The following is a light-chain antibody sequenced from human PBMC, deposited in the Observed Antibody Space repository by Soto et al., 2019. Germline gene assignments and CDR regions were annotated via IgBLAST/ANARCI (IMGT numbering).Light chain of an antibody. Sequence: DIQLTQSPSFLSASVGDRVTITCRASRGIGSYLSWYQQRPGKAPKLLIYAASTLQSGVPSRFSGSRSGTEFTLTISSLQPGDFATFYCQQLNSYPRTFGQGTKLEIK. J-gene: IGKJ2*01. CDR1: RGIGSY. CDR3: QQLNSYPRT. V-gene: IGKV1-9*01. CDR2: AAS.